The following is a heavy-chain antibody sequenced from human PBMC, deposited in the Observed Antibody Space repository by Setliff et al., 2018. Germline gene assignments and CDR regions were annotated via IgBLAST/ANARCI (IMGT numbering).Heavy chain of an antibody. D-gene: IGHD2-2*01. J-gene: IGHJ6*02. V-gene: IGHV1-2*02. CDR3: ARDGVFYAMDV. CDR1: GYTFAGYY. Sequence: ASVKVSCKASGYTFAGYYMHWVRQAPGQGLEWMGWINPNSGGANYAQKFQGRVTMTRDTSISTGYMELSRLRADDTALYYCARDGVFYAMDVWGQGTMVTVSS. CDR2: INPNSGGA.